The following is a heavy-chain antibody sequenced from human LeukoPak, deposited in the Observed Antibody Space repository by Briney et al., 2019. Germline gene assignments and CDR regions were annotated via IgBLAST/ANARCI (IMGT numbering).Heavy chain of an antibody. V-gene: IGHV3-73*01. D-gene: IGHD6-19*01. Sequence: HPGGSLRLSCAASGFTFSASPIHWVRQASGKGLEWVGRIGSKANSYATGYAASVRGRFTISRDDSNNAAYLQMNSLKTEDTAVYYCARQYSSSLYYFDYWGHGMLVTVSS. CDR2: IGSKANSYAT. CDR1: GFTFSASP. CDR3: ARQYSSSLYYFDY. J-gene: IGHJ4*01.